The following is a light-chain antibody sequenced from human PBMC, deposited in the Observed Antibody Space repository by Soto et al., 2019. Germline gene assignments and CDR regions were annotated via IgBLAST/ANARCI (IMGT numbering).Light chain of an antibody. J-gene: IGKJ1*01. CDR3: QQYNNWPRT. CDR1: QSVGSN. CDR2: AAS. V-gene: IGKV3-15*01. Sequence: EMVMTQSPDTLSVSPGERPTLSCRASQSVGSNLAWYQQKPGQAPRLLIYAASTRATGIPARFSGSGSGTEFTLTISSLQSEDFAVYYCQQYNNWPRTFGQGTKV.